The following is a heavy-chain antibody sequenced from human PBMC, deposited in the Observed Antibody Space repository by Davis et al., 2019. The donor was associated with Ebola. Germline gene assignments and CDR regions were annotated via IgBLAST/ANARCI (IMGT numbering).Heavy chain of an antibody. J-gene: IGHJ4*02. CDR2: IIGSGGRT. CDR1: GFTFRTSA. CDR3: ANEIRPNDY. V-gene: IGHV3-23*01. Sequence: PGGSLRLSCAASGFTFRTSAMTWVRQAPGKGLEWVSTIIGSGGRTYYAGSVKGRFTISRDNFMNTLYLQMNSLRAEDTAVYYCANEIRPNDYWGQGTLVTVSS.